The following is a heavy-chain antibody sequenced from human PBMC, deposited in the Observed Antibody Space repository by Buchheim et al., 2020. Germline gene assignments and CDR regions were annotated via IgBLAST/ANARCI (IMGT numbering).Heavy chain of an antibody. CDR1: GGSFSGYY. CDR3: ARVSGGVIVHYFDY. CDR2: INHSGST. D-gene: IGHD1-26*01. V-gene: IGHV4-34*01. Sequence: QVQLQQWGAGLLKPSETLSLTCAVYGGSFSGYYWSWIRQPPGKGLEWIGEINHSGSTNYNPSLKSRVTISVDTSQNQFSLKLSSVTAADTAVYYCARVSGGVIVHYFDYWGQGTL. J-gene: IGHJ4*02.